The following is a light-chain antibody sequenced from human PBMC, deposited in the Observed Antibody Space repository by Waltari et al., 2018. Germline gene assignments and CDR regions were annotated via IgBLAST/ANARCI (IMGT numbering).Light chain of an antibody. Sequence: QSALTQPRSVSGSPGQSVTISCTGTSSDVGGYNYVSWYHQHPGKAPKFMIYDVTKRPSGVPDRFSGSKSGNTASLTISGLQAEDEADYSCCSYAGSYNFVFGSGTTVTVL. CDR1: SSDVGGYNY. J-gene: IGLJ1*01. V-gene: IGLV2-11*01. CDR3: CSYAGSYNFV. CDR2: DVT.